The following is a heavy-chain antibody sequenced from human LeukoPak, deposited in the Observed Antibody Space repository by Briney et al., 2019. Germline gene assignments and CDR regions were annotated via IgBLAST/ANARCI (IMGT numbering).Heavy chain of an antibody. J-gene: IGHJ4*02. Sequence: SETLSLTCAVYGGSFSGYYWSWIRQPPGKGLEWIGEINHSGSTNYNPSLKSRVTISVDTSKNQFFLKLSSVTAADTAVYYCARLVYDSSGSNSWGQGTLVTVSS. V-gene: IGHV4-34*01. D-gene: IGHD3-22*01. CDR2: INHSGST. CDR3: ARLVYDSSGSNS. CDR1: GGSFSGYY.